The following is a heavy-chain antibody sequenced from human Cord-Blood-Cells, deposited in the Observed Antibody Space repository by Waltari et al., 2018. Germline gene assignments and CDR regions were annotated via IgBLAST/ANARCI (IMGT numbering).Heavy chain of an antibody. CDR1: GYTFTSYG. Sequence: QVQLVQSGAEVKKPGASVKASCKASGYTFTSYGSSWVRQSPGQGLEWMGWVGAYIGNATNARKLRARATMTTDTSTSTAYLELRSLRSDETAVYYCAKADSSYDSSDYWGQGTLVTVSS. D-gene: IGHD5-12*01. V-gene: IGHV1-18*01. J-gene: IGHJ4*02. CDR2: VGAYIGNA. CDR3: AKADSSYDSSDY.